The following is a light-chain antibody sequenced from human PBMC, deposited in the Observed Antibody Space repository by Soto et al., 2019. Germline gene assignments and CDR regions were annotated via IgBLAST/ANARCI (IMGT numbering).Light chain of an antibody. V-gene: IGKV3-15*01. J-gene: IGKJ4*01. CDR2: GAS. CDR1: QSVSSN. CDR3: HQYNHWLT. Sequence: EVVMTQSPATLSVSPGGRATLSCRASQSVSSNLAWYQQKPGQAPRLLIYGASTRASGIPARFSGSGSGTEFTLTISSLQSEDSAVYYCHQYNHWLTFGGGTKVEIK.